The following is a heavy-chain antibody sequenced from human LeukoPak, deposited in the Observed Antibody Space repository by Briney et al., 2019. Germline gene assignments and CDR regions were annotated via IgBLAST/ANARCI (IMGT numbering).Heavy chain of an antibody. CDR2: ISSSRSYI. J-gene: IGHJ4*02. CDR3: AREGYSSGWSRAFDY. V-gene: IGHV3-21*01. Sequence: GGSLRLSCAASGFTFSSYSMNWVRQAPGKGLEWVSSISSSRSYIYYADSVKGRFTISRDNAKNSLYLQMNSLRAEDTAVYYCAREGYSSGWSRAFDYWGQGTLVTVSS. D-gene: IGHD6-19*01. CDR1: GFTFSSYS.